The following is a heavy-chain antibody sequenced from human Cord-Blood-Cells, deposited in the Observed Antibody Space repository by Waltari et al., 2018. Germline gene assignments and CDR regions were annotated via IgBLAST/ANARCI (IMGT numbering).Heavy chain of an antibody. Sequence: EVQLVESGGGLVQPGRYLRLSCAASGFTFDDYAMHWVRQATGKGLEWVSGISWNSGSIGYADSVKGRFTISRDNAKNSLYLQMNSLRAEDMALYYCAKEGYSSSSWYFDLWGRGTLVTVSS. J-gene: IGHJ2*01. CDR2: ISWNSGSI. V-gene: IGHV3-9*03. D-gene: IGHD6-6*01. CDR1: GFTFDDYA. CDR3: AKEGYSSSSWYFDL.